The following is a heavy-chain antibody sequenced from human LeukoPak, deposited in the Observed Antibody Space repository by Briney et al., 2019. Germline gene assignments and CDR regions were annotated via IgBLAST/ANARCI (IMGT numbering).Heavy chain of an antibody. V-gene: IGHV4-59*01. J-gene: IGHJ5*02. D-gene: IGHD6-13*01. Sequence: SETLSLTCTVSGGSISSYYWSWIRQPPGKGLEWIGYIYYSGSTSYNPSLKSRVTISVDTSKNQFSLKLSSVTAADTAVYYCARDRGTIAAAGPTVYNWFDPWGQGTLVTVSS. CDR3: ARDRGTIAAAGPTVYNWFDP. CDR2: IYYSGST. CDR1: GGSISSYY.